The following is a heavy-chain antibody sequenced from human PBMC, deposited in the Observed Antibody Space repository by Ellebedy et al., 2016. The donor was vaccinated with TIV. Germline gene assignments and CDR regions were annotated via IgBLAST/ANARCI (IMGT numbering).Heavy chain of an antibody. V-gene: IGHV1-24*01. J-gene: IGHJ4*02. CDR1: GYTLTELS. CDR2: FDPEDGET. CDR3: ATVSLYSSGWYGRIFDY. D-gene: IGHD6-19*01. Sequence: ASVKVSXXVSGYTLTELSMHWVRQAPGKGLEWMGGFDPEDGETIYAQKFQGRVTMTEDTSTDTAYMELSSLRSEDTAVYYCATVSLYSSGWYGRIFDYWGQGTLVTVSS.